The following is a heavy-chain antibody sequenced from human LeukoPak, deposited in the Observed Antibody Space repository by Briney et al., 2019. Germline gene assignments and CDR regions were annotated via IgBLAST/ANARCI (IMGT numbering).Heavy chain of an antibody. CDR1: GFAFDDYA. D-gene: IGHD2-2*01. J-gene: IGHJ4*02. Sequence: GGSLRLSCAASGFAFDDYAMHWVRHAPGKGLEWVSGISWNSGDIGYADSVQGRFTISRDNAKNSLYLQMNSLRAEDTAVYYCAKDLPVVVVPAAFDYWGQGTLVTVSS. V-gene: IGHV3-9*01. CDR2: ISWNSGDI. CDR3: AKDLPVVVVPAAFDY.